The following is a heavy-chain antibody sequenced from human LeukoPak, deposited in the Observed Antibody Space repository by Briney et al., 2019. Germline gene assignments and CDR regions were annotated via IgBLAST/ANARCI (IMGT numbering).Heavy chain of an antibody. J-gene: IGHJ6*03. CDR3: ARAHMITSYYYYYYMDV. V-gene: IGHV4-59*01. Sequence: TLSLTCTVSGGSISSYYWSWIRQPPGKGLEWIGYIYYSGSTNYNPSLKSRVTISVDTSKNQFSLKLSSVTAADTAVYYCARAHMITSYYYYYYMDVWGKGTTVTVSS. CDR1: GGSISSYY. D-gene: IGHD3-16*01. CDR2: IYYSGST.